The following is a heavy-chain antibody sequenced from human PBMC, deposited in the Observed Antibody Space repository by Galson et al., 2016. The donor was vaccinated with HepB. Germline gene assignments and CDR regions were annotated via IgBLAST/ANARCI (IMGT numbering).Heavy chain of an antibody. CDR2: ISAYNGNT. D-gene: IGHD6-13*01. J-gene: IGHJ5*01. V-gene: IGHV1-18*01. Sequence: SVKVSCKASGGTFSSYAISWVRQAPGQGLEWMGWISAYNGNTNYAQKLQDRVSMTTDASTATAYMELRSLTSDDTAIYYCARGGQQQISADSWGQGTLVTVSA. CDR1: GGTFSSYA. CDR3: ARGGQQQISADS.